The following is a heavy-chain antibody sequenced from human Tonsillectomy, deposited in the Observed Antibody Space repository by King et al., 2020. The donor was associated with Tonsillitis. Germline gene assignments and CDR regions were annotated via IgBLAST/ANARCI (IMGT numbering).Heavy chain of an antibody. D-gene: IGHD4-17*01. J-gene: IGHJ4*02. CDR3: EKDYGDYVSLADY. Sequence: GQLVQSGGGVVQPGGSLRLSCAASGFTFDDYAMHWVRQAPGKGLEWVSLIGGDGGTTYYSDSVKGRFPISRDNSKNSLYLQMNSLKTEDTALYYCEKDYGDYVSLADYWGQGTLVTVSS. CDR2: IGGDGGTT. CDR1: GFTFDDYA. V-gene: IGHV3-43*02.